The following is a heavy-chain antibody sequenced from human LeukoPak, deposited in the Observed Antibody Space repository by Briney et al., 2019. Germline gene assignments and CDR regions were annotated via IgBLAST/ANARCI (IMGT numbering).Heavy chain of an antibody. D-gene: IGHD6-19*01. CDR2: ISAYNGNT. J-gene: IGHJ4*02. V-gene: IGHV1-18*01. Sequence: ASVKVSCKASGYTFTSYGISWVRQAPGQGLEWMGWISAYNGNTNYAQRAQGRVSMTTDPSTSTAFMELRSLKSDDTALYYCTRDEPYSSGWYYFDYWGQGTLVTVSA. CDR3: TRDEPYSSGWYYFDY. CDR1: GYTFTSYG.